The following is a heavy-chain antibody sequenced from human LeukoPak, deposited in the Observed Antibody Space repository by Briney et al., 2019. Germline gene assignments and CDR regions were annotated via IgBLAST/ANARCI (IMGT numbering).Heavy chain of an antibody. D-gene: IGHD6-13*01. CDR1: GYTFTGYY. Sequence: GASVKVSCKASGYTFTGYYMHWVRQAPGQGLEWMGWISAYNGNTNYAQKLQGRVTMTTDTSTSTAYMELRSLRSDDTAVYYCATTYSSSWSSSDYWGQGTLVTVSS. J-gene: IGHJ4*02. V-gene: IGHV1-18*04. CDR3: ATTYSSSWSSSDY. CDR2: ISAYNGNT.